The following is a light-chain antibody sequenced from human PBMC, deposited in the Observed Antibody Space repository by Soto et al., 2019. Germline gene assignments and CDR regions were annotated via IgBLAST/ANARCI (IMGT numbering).Light chain of an antibody. J-gene: IGKJ4*01. Sequence: DIQMTQSPSSLSASVGDRVTITCRASQSISSYLNWYQQKPGKAPKLLIYAASSVQSGVPPRFSDRRPGTDLAPTIRSMQADGFATYYCQQSYSTPLTFGGGTKVEIK. CDR1: QSISSY. V-gene: IGKV1-39*01. CDR2: AAS. CDR3: QQSYSTPLT.